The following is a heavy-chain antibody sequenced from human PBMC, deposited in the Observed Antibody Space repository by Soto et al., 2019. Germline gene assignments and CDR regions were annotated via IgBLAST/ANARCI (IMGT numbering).Heavy chain of an antibody. CDR3: ARGTYFDY. V-gene: IGHV1-18*01. CDR2: ISAYTGNT. J-gene: IGHJ4*02. Sequence: QVQLVQSGAEVKKPGASVTVSCKASGYSITNYIITWVRQAPGQGLEWMGWISAYTGNTDYAQKFQGRVTMTTDTSTSTAYMELRSLRSDDTAVYYCARGTYFDYWGKRTLVTFSS. CDR1: GYSITNYI.